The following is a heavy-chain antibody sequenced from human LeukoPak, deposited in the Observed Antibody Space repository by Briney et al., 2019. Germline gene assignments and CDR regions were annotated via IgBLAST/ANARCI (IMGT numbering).Heavy chain of an antibody. CDR3: AKGATEGYYYYYGLDV. CDR2: INPSGGST. J-gene: IGHJ6*02. CDR1: GYTFTSYY. V-gene: IGHV1-46*01. Sequence: ASVKVSCKASGYTFTSYYMHWVRQAPGQGLEWMGIINPSGGSTSYAQKFQGRVTMTRDMSTSTVYMDLSGLTSDDTAVFYCAKGATEGYYYYYGLDVWGQGTTVTVSS.